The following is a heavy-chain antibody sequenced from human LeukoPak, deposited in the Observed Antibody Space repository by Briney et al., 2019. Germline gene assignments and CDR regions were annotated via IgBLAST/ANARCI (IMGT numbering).Heavy chain of an antibody. D-gene: IGHD3-10*01. CDR3: ARDVLLWFGRGGWFDP. CDR1: GFTFSSYG. J-gene: IGHJ5*02. CDR2: IWYDGSNK. Sequence: PGGSLRLSCAASGFTFSSYGMHWVRQAPGKGLEWVAIIWYDGSNKYYADSVKGRFTISRDNSKNTLYLQMNSLRAEDTAVYYCARDVLLWFGRGGWFDPWGQGTLVTVSS. V-gene: IGHV3-33*01.